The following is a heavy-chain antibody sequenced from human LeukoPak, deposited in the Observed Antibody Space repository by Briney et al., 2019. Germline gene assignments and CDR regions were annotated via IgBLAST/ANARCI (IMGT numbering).Heavy chain of an antibody. CDR2: IYYSGST. V-gene: IGHV4-59*01. CDR1: GGSISSYY. Sequence: PLETLSLTCTVSGGSISSYYWSWIRQPPGKGLEWIGYIYYSGSTNYNPSLKSRVTISVDTSRNQFSLKLSSVTAADTAVYYCAREYYYYGMDVWGQGTTVTVSS. CDR3: AREYYYYGMDV. J-gene: IGHJ6*02.